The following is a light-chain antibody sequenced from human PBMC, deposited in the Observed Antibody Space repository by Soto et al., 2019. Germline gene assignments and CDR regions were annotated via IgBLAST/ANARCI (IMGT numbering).Light chain of an antibody. CDR2: EVS. CDR1: SSDVGNYNR. V-gene: IGLV2-18*02. CDR3: CSYTTSSTYV. Sequence: QSALTQLPSVSGSPGQSVAISCTGTSSDVGNYNRVSWYQQPPGTAPKLMIYEVSNRPSGVPDRFSGSKSGNTASLTISGLQAEDEADYYCCSYTTSSTYVFGTGTKLTVL. J-gene: IGLJ1*01.